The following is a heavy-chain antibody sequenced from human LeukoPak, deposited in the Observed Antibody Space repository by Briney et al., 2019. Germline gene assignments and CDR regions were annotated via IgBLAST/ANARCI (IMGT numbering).Heavy chain of an antibody. J-gene: IGHJ4*02. D-gene: IGHD6-13*01. Sequence: GGSLRHSCAASGFTFSSYGMHWVRQAPGKGLEWVAVISNDGRDKHYADSVKGRFTISRDNSKNTLYLQMNSLRAEDTAVYYCAKDLKSGAADYYFDYWGQGTLVTVSS. V-gene: IGHV3-30*18. CDR3: AKDLKSGAADYYFDY. CDR1: GFTFSSYG. CDR2: ISNDGRDK.